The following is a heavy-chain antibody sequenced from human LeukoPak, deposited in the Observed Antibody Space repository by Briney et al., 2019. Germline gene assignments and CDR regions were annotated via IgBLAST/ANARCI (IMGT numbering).Heavy chain of an antibody. CDR3: ARRAAYNNYYFDY. J-gene: IGHJ4*02. CDR1: GGSISSNSYF. Sequence: PSETLSLTCTVSGGSISSNSYFWAWIRQPPGKGLEWIGGIFYSGTTYCNPSLKSRVTISVDTSKNQFSLKVASVTAADTAVYYCARRAAYNNYYFDYWGQGILVTVSS. V-gene: IGHV4-39*01. CDR2: IFYSGTT. D-gene: IGHD1-1*01.